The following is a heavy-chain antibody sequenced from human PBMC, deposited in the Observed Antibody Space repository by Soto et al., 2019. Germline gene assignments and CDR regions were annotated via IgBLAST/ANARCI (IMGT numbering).Heavy chain of an antibody. CDR2: MNQDGSEK. D-gene: IGHD3-22*01. Sequence: PGGSLRLSCAASGFTSSNSWMTWVRQAPVKGLEWVANMNQDGSEKYYEDSVKGRFTISRDNAKNSLSLQMNSLRSEDTAVYYCARDSYYDSSGYYPQWFDPWGQGTLVTVSS. J-gene: IGHJ5*02. V-gene: IGHV3-7*03. CDR1: GFTSSNSW. CDR3: ARDSYYDSSGYYPQWFDP.